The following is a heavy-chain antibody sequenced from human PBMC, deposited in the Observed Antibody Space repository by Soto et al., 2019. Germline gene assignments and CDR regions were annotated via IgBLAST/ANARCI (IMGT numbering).Heavy chain of an antibody. CDR3: ARLQRSCSGGDCSYFDY. CDR1: GGSITRSSYF. CDR2: VGHSGST. D-gene: IGHD2-21*02. V-gene: IGHV4-39*01. J-gene: IGHJ4*02. Sequence: SETLSLTCTVSGGSITRSSYFWAWIRQPPGKGLEWIGSVGHSGSTYYTPSLKSRVTMSVDTSKIQFSLNLASVTAADTAVYFCARLQRSCSGGDCSYFDYWGQG.